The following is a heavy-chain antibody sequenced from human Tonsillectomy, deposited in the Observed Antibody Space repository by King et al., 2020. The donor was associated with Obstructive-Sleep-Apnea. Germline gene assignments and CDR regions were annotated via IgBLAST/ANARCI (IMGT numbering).Heavy chain of an antibody. V-gene: IGHV4-39*01. CDR2: IYYSGST. J-gene: IGHJ5*02. CDR3: ARALGGPGYSSSWYLNWFDP. CDR1: GGSISSSSYY. D-gene: IGHD6-13*01. Sequence: LQLQESGPGLVKPSETLSLTCTVSGGSISSSSYYWGWIRQPPGKGLEWIGSIYYSGSTYYNPSLKSRVTISVDTSKNQFSLKLSSVTAADTAVYYCARALGGPGYSSSWYLNWFDPWGQGTLVTVSS.